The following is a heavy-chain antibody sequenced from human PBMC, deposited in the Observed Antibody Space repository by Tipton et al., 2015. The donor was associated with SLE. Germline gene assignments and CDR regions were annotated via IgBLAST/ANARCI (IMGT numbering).Heavy chain of an antibody. V-gene: IGHV4-59*01. Sequence: LRLSCTVSGGSISSYYWSWIRQPPGKGLEWIGYIYYSGSTNYNPSLKSRVTISVDTSKNQFSLKLSSVTAADTAVYSCARGYYYDSSGYYPFYYMDVWGKGTTVTVSS. CDR1: GGSISSYY. CDR3: ARGYYYDSSGYYPFYYMDV. D-gene: IGHD3-22*01. CDR2: IYYSGST. J-gene: IGHJ6*03.